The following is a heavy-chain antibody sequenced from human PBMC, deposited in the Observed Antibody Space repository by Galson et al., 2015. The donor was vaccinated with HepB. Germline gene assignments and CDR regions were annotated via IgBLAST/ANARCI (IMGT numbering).Heavy chain of an antibody. CDR1: GFTFSSFA. CDR2: ISGSGDRT. CDR3: SPRTS. J-gene: IGHJ1*01. Sequence: SLRLSCAASGFTFSSFAMNWVRQAPGKGLEWVSGISGSGDRTYYADSVKGRFTISRDNSKSTLYLQLNSLRAEDSAVYYCSPRTSRGQGTLVTVSP. V-gene: IGHV3-23*01.